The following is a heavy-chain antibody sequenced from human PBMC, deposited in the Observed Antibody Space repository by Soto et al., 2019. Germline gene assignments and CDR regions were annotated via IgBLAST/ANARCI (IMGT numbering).Heavy chain of an antibody. CDR1: GFALSNYW. CDR3: ATETSTWGC. D-gene: IGHD7-27*01. CDR2: IKQDGSKK. J-gene: IGHJ4*02. V-gene: IGHV3-7*05. Sequence: EVQLVESGGGLVQPGESLRLSCVASGFALSNYWINWVRQAPGKGLEWVANIKQDGSKKNYVDSVKGRFTISRDNARNSLYLQMDRRRAEAKAAYYCATETSTWGCWGQGTLVTVSS.